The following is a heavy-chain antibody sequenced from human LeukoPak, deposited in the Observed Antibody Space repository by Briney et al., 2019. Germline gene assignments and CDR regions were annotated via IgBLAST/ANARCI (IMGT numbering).Heavy chain of an antibody. D-gene: IGHD6-19*01. CDR1: GGSISSGGYS. CDR2: IYYSGST. J-gene: IGHJ4*02. Sequence: SETLSLTCAVSGGSISSGGYSWSWIRQPPGKGLEWIGYIYYSGSTYYNPSLKSRVTISVDTSKNQFSLKLSSVTAADTAVYYWARLSGWYGGGDYWGQGTLVTVSS. CDR3: ARLSGWYGGGDY. V-gene: IGHV4-30-4*07.